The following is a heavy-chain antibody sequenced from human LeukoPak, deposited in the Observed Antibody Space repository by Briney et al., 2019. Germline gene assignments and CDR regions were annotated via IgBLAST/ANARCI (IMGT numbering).Heavy chain of an antibody. D-gene: IGHD2-2*01. J-gene: IGHJ4*02. CDR1: GGTFSSYA. Sequence: GASVKVSCKASGGTFSSYAISWVRQAPGQGLEWMGGTIPIFGTANYAQKFQGRVTITADESTSTAYMELSSLRSEDTAVYYCARSPPVVPAAFFDYWGQGTLVTVSS. CDR3: ARSPPVVPAAFFDY. CDR2: TIPIFGTA. V-gene: IGHV1-69*01.